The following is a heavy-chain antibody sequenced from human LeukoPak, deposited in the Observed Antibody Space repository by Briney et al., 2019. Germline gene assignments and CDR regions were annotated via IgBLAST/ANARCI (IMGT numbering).Heavy chain of an antibody. CDR3: ARDRITGTPRGYFDL. Sequence: SETLSLTCTVSGGSISSNYWSWIRQPPGKGLEWIGYIYYSGSTNYNPALKSRVTISVDTSKNHFSLRLSSVTAADTAVYYCARDRITGTPRGYFDLWGRGTLVTVSS. CDR1: GGSISSNY. D-gene: IGHD1-20*01. J-gene: IGHJ2*01. CDR2: IYYSGST. V-gene: IGHV4-59*01.